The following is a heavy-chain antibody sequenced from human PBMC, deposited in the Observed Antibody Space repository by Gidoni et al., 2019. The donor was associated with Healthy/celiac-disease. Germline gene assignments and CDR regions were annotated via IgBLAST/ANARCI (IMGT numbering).Heavy chain of an antibody. V-gene: IGHV2-5*02. CDR1: GFSLSTSGVG. CDR3: AHRLGVRFLGLYGMDV. J-gene: IGHJ6*02. CDR2: IYWDDDT. Sequence: QITLKESGPTLVKPTQTLTLTCTFSGFSLSTSGVGVGWIRQPPGKALECLELIYWDDDTRYSPSLKSRLNINKDTSKNQVVLTMTHMDPVETATYYRAHRLGVRFLGLYGMDVWGQGTTVTVSS. D-gene: IGHD3-3*01.